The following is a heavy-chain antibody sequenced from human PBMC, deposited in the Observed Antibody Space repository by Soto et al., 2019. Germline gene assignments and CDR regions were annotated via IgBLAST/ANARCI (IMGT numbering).Heavy chain of an antibody. CDR1: GYTFTSYA. J-gene: IGHJ6*02. V-gene: IGHV1-3*01. CDR3: ACGGPASYAFWSGYPKYYYYYYGMDV. Sequence: ASVKVSCKASGYTFTSYAMHWVRQAPGQRLEWMGWINAGNGNTKYSQKFQGRVTITRDTSASTAYMELSSLRSEDTAVYYCACGGPASYAFWSGYPKYYYYYYGMDVWGQGARVTVS. D-gene: IGHD3-3*01. CDR2: INAGNGNT.